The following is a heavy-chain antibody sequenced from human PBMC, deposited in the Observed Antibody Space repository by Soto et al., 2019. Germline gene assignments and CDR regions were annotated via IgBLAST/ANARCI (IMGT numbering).Heavy chain of an antibody. V-gene: IGHV4-38-2*01. J-gene: IGHJ6*02. CDR3: ARGGYSYGYYYGMDV. D-gene: IGHD5-18*01. CDR1: GYSISSGYY. Sequence: KPSETLSLTCAVSGYSISSGYYWGWIRQPPGKGLEWIGSIYHSGSTYYNPSLKSRVTISVDTSKNQFSLKLSSVTAADTAVYYCARGGYSYGYYYGMDVWGQGTTVTVSS. CDR2: IYHSGST.